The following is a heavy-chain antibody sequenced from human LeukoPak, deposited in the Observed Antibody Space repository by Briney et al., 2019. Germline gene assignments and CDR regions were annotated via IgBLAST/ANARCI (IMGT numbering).Heavy chain of an antibody. D-gene: IGHD3-16*01. Sequence: GGSLRLSCAASGFTFSSYGMHWVRQAPGKGLEWVAFIRYDGSNKYYADSVKGRFTISRDNSKNTLYLQMNSLRAEDTAVYSCAKGYYDYVWGSYYFDYWGQGTLVTVSS. CDR2: IRYDGSNK. V-gene: IGHV3-30*02. CDR3: AKGYYDYVWGSYYFDY. CDR1: GFTFSSYG. J-gene: IGHJ4*02.